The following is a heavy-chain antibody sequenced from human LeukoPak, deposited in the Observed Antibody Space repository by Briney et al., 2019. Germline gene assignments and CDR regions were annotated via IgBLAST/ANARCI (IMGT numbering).Heavy chain of an antibody. J-gene: IGHJ3*02. CDR1: GGSINNFY. CDR2: IYYSGSS. CDR3: ARQTVVAPIEGAFNI. V-gene: IGHV4-59*01. D-gene: IGHD2-15*01. Sequence: SETLSLTCTVSGGSINNFYWSWIRQPPGKGLEWVGSIYYSGSSNYNPSLMSRRTTTVDNTTNQSSLMLKSMTSADTAVYYCARQTVVAPIEGAFNICGQGTMVTVSS.